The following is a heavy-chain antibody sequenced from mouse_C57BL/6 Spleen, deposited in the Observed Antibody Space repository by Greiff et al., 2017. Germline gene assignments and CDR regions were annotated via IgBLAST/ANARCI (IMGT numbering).Heavy chain of an antibody. D-gene: IGHD3-2*02. V-gene: IGHV2-6-1*01. Sequence: QVQLKESGPGLVAPSQSLSITCTVSGFSLTSYGVHWVRQPPGKGLEWLVVIWSDGSTTYNSALKSRLSISKDNSKSQVFLKMNSLQTDDTAMYYCARQGIEDSSGYEAWFAYWGQGTLVTVSA. J-gene: IGHJ3*01. CDR2: IWSDGST. CDR3: ARQGIEDSSGYEAWFAY. CDR1: GFSLTSYG.